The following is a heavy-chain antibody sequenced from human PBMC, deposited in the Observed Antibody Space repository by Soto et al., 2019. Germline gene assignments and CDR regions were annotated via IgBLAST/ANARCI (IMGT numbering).Heavy chain of an antibody. D-gene: IGHD1-26*01. J-gene: IGHJ4*02. CDR1: GYTPTNYD. V-gene: IGHV1-18*01. Sequence: QVPLVQSGAEVKKPGASVTVSCKTSGYTPTNYDIGWVRQAPGQGLEWMGWISAYNGNTNSAQKLQGRLTMTTDTSPRTAYMELRSLRSDDTAVYYCATALYRRGTYYAFDNWGQGTLVTVSS. CDR2: ISAYNGNT. CDR3: ATALYRRGTYYAFDN.